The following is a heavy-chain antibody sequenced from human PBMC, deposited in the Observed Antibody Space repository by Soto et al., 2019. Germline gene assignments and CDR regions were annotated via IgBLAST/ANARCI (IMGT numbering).Heavy chain of an antibody. J-gene: IGHJ4*02. CDR1: GYTFTSYG. CDR3: ARDRYSSGWYDYLFDY. V-gene: IGHV1-18*04. D-gene: IGHD6-19*01. CDR2: ISAYSGNT. Sequence: QVQLVQSGAEVKKPGASVKVSCKASGYTFTSYGISWVRQAPGQGLEWMGWISAYSGNTNYVQKLQGRVTMTTDTSTSTAYMELRSLRSDDTAVYYCARDRYSSGWYDYLFDYWGQGTLVTVSS.